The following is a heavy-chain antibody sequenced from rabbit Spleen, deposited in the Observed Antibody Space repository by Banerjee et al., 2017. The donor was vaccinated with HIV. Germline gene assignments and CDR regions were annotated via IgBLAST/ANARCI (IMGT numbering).Heavy chain of an antibody. CDR2: IYTGDGTT. CDR1: GFSFSSNYD. Sequence: QEQLVESGGGLVKPGTSLTLTCTASGFSFSSNYDICWVRQAPGKGLEWIGYIYTGDGTTGYASWVNGRFTISKTSSTTMTLQMTSLTGADTATYFCGRGGDWGSRFDLCGPGTLVTVS. J-gene: IGHJ3*01. D-gene: IGHD2-1*01. V-gene: IGHV1S45*01. CDR3: GRGGDWGSRFDL.